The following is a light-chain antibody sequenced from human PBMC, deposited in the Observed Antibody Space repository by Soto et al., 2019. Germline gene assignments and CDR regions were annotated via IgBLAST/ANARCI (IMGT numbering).Light chain of an antibody. Sequence: EIVLTQSPGSLSLSPGEIATLSCRASQSVSSTYFAWYQQKPGQAPRLIIYGASTRATGIPDRFSGSGSGTDFTITISRLEPEDLAVYECNQYGSSRPDTFGQGTKLEIK. V-gene: IGKV3-20*01. J-gene: IGKJ2*01. CDR2: GAS. CDR1: QSVSSTY. CDR3: NQYGSSRPDT.